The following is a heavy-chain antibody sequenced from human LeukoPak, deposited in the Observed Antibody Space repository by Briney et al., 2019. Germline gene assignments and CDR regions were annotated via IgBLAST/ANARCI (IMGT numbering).Heavy chain of an antibody. V-gene: IGHV4-59*01. J-gene: IGHJ3*02. CDR2: IYYSGST. CDR1: GGSINSYY. D-gene: IGHD4-23*01. CDR3: ATMVVTQAFDI. Sequence: SETLSLTCTVSGGSINSYYWSWIRQPPGKGLEWIGYIYYSGSTNYNPSLKSRVTISVDTSKNQFSLKLSSVTAADTAVYYCATMVVTQAFDIWGQGTMVTVSS.